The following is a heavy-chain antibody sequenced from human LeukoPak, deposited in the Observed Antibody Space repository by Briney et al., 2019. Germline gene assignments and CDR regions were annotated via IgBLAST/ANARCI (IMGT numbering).Heavy chain of an antibody. D-gene: IGHD2-15*01. V-gene: IGHV3-30*02. CDR1: GFTFSSYG. CDR2: IRYDGSKK. CDR3: ARDLFRISNPHFDY. J-gene: IGHJ4*02. Sequence: GGSLRLSCAASGFTFSSYGMHWVRQAPGKGREGVAFIRYDGSKKYYADSVKGRFTISRDNSKNTLYLQMKSLRAEDTAVYYCARDLFRISNPHFDYWGQGTLVTVSS.